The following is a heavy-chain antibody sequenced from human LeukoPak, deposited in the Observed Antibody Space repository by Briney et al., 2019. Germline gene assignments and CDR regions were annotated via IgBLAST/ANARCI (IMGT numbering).Heavy chain of an antibody. D-gene: IGHD1-26*01. V-gene: IGHV3-7*01. Sequence: GGSLRLSCAASGFTFNNYWMGWVRQAPGKGLEWVATIKQDGSEKYYVDSVTGRFTISRDNAKNSLYLQMNSLRVEDTAVYYCARISIVGAIGAGAFDIWGQGTMVTVSS. J-gene: IGHJ3*02. CDR3: ARISIVGAIGAGAFDI. CDR2: IKQDGSEK. CDR1: GFTFNNYW.